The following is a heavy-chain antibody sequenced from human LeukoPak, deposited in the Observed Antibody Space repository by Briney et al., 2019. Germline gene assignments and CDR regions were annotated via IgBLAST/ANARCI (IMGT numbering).Heavy chain of an antibody. J-gene: IGHJ4*02. Sequence: PGGSLRLSCAASGFTFSSYAMHWVRQAPGKGLEWVAVISYDGSNKYYADSVKGRFRISRDSSKNILYLQMNSLRAEDTAFYYCAINGGGDSGYGNFDYWGQGTLVTVSS. D-gene: IGHD5-12*01. CDR2: ISYDGSNK. CDR1: GFTFSSYA. V-gene: IGHV3-30*04. CDR3: AINGGGDSGYGNFDY.